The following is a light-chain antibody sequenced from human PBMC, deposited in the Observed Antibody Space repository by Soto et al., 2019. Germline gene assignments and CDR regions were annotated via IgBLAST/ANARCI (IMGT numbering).Light chain of an antibody. CDR2: EAS. CDR1: QSVSSY. V-gene: IGKV3-11*01. Sequence: IVLTQSPATLSLSPGERATLSCRASQSVSSYLAWYQQKPGQAPRLLMYEASNRATGIPARFSGGGSGTDFTLTISSLEPEDFAVYYCQQRSDWPWTFGQGTKVE. J-gene: IGKJ1*01. CDR3: QQRSDWPWT.